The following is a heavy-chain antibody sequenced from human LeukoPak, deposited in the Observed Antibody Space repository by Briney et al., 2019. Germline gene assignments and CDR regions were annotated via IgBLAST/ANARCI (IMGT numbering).Heavy chain of an antibody. Sequence: SETLSLTCTVSGVSISSYIYYWGWIRQPPGKGLEWIGSFYSSGSTYYHPSLKSRVTISVDTSRNQFSLKLSSVTAADTAAYYCARGAVVGTLDGFDIWGQGTMVTVSS. V-gene: IGHV4-39*01. J-gene: IGHJ3*02. CDR2: FYSSGST. CDR3: ARGAVVGTLDGFDI. D-gene: IGHD6-19*01. CDR1: GVSISSYIYY.